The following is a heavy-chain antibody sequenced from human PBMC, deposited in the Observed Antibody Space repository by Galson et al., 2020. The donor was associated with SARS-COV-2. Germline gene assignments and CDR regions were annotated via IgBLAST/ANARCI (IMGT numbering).Heavy chain of an antibody. Sequence: GGSLRLSCAASGFTFSSYAMSWVRQAPGMGLEWVSVIYSGGSTYYADSVKGRFTISRDNSKNTLYLQMNSLRAEDTAVYYCATTRGYSYGGYDYWGQGTLVTVSS. CDR2: IYSGGST. D-gene: IGHD5-18*01. CDR1: GFTFSSYA. J-gene: IGHJ4*02. V-gene: IGHV3-23*03. CDR3: ATTRGYSYGGYDY.